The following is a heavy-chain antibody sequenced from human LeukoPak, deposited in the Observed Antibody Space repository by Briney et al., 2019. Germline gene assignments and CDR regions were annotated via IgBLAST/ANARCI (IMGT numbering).Heavy chain of an antibody. J-gene: IGHJ4*02. Sequence: SETLSLTCAVYGGSFSGYYWSWIRQPPGKGLEWIGEINHSGSTNYNPSLKSRVTISVDTSKNQFSLKLSSVTAADTAVYYCARGHPVRGVKLGRFDYWGQGTLVTVSS. V-gene: IGHV4-34*01. CDR2: INHSGST. CDR3: ARGHPVRGVKLGRFDY. D-gene: IGHD3-10*01. CDR1: GGSFSGYY.